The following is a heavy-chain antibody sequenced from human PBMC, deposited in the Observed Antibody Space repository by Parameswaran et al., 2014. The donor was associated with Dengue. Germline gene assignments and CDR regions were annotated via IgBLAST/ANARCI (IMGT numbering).Heavy chain of an antibody. V-gene: IGHV4-59*12. J-gene: IGHJ6*02. CDR3: ARLVVLTSRGAYYYYYGMDV. Sequence: WIRQPPGKGLEWIGYIYYSGSTNYNPSLKSRVTISVDTSKNQFSLKLSSVTAADTAVYYCARLVVLTSRGAYYYYYGMDVWGQGTTVTVSS. D-gene: IGHD2-2*01. CDR2: IYYSGST.